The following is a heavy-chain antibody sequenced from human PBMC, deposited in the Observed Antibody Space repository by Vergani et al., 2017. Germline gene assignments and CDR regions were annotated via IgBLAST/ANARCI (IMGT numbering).Heavy chain of an antibody. Sequence: EVQLVESGGGLIHPGGSLRLSCEGSGFSFSGYWMHWVRQSPEKGLEWVGRIRNKANDYTTQYAASVKGRFTISRDDSKSYLYLQMNSLQTEDTALYYCVRVKGSNWNDHLYDIWGQGTLVTVSS. J-gene: IGHJ3*02. V-gene: IGHV3-72*01. CDR2: IRNKANDYTT. CDR1: GFSFSGYW. D-gene: IGHD1-1*01. CDR3: VRVKGSNWNDHLYDI.